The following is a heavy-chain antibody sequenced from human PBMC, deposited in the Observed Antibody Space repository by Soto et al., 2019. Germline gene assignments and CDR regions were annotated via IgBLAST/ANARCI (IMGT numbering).Heavy chain of an antibody. CDR1: GFTFSYYW. Sequence: EVQLVESGGGLVRPGGSLRLSCAASGFTFSYYWMHWVRQAPGKGLVWVSRIHSDGSSTTYADFVKGRFIISRDNARNTVALQMNRVRVEDTAVYYCARGDRGAFDLWGQGTVFAVCS. CDR3: ARGDRGAFDL. D-gene: IGHD1-26*01. J-gene: IGHJ3*01. V-gene: IGHV3-74*01. CDR2: IHSDGSST.